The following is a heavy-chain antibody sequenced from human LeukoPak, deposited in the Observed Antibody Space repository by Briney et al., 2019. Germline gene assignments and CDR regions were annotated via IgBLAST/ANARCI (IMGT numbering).Heavy chain of an antibody. J-gene: IGHJ4*02. Sequence: PGGSLRLSCAASGFTFNTYSMNWVRQAPGKGLEWVSSISSSSSYIYYADSVKGRFTISRDNAKNSLYLQMNSLRAEDTAVYYCARDADYYDSSGYSYYFDYWGQGTLVTVSS. V-gene: IGHV3-21*01. CDR1: GFTFNTYS. CDR2: ISSSSSYI. D-gene: IGHD3-22*01. CDR3: ARDADYYDSSGYSYYFDY.